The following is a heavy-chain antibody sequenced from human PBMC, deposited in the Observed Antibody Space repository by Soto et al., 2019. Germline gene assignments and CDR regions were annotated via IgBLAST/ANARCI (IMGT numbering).Heavy chain of an antibody. J-gene: IGHJ5*02. Sequence: ASVKVSCKASGGTFSSYAIRWVRQAPGQGLEWMGGIFGTANYAQKFQGRLTITADESTSTAYMELSSLRSEDTAVYYCARDPWGQFDPPGPFDPWGQGTLVTVSS. CDR2: IFGTA. CDR1: GGTFSSYA. V-gene: IGHV1-69*13. D-gene: IGHD3-16*01. CDR3: ARDPWGQFDPPGPFDP.